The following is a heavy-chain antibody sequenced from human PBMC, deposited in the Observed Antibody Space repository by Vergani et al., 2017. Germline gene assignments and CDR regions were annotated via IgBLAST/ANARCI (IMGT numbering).Heavy chain of an antibody. CDR2: FYTGGGT. Sequence: QVQLQESGPGLVRPSQTLSLTCTVSGGSISSGSYYWSWFRQPAGKGLEWIGRFYTGGGTSYNPSLKSRVTISVDTSKNQFSLPLSSVTAADTAVYYCARGPLYSTTWPFLLHDMDVWREATTVTVSS. CDR3: ARGPLYSTTWPFLLHDMDV. CDR1: GGSISSGSYY. V-gene: IGHV4-61*02. D-gene: IGHD6-13*01. J-gene: IGHJ6*02.